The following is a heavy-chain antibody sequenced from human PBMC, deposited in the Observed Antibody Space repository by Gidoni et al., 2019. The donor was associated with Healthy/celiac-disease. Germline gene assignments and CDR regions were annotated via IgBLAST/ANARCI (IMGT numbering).Heavy chain of an antibody. CDR1: GLTFSSYA. Sequence: EVQLLESGGGLVQPGGSLRLSCAASGLTFSSYAMSWVRQAPGKGLEWVSAISGSGGSTYYADSVKGRFTISRDNSKNTLYLQMNSLRAEDTAVYYCAKVGYCSGGSCYSAGFSYYFDYWGQGTLVTVSS. J-gene: IGHJ4*02. D-gene: IGHD2-15*01. CDR2: ISGSGGST. V-gene: IGHV3-23*01. CDR3: AKVGYCSGGSCYSAGFSYYFDY.